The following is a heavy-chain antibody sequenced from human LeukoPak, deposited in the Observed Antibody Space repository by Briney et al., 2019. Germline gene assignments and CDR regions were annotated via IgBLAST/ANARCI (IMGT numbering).Heavy chain of an antibody. CDR1: GFIFGDYY. CDR2: ISSSGSPI. D-gene: IGHD2-2*01. J-gene: IGHJ3*02. V-gene: IGHV3-11*01. CDR3: AREDSAYQDAFDI. Sequence: GGSLRLSCAASGFIFGDYYMSWIRQAPGKGLEWVSFISSSGSPISYADSVKGRFSISRDNAKKSLYLQMNSLRAEDTAMYYCAREDSAYQDAFDIWGQGTMVTVSS.